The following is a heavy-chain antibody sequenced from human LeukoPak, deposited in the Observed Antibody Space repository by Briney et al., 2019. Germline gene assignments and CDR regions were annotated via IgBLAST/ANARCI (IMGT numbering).Heavy chain of an antibody. CDR1: GFTFSSYA. CDR2: ISGSGGST. V-gene: IGHV3-23*01. Sequence: GASLGLSCAASGFTFSSYAMSWVRQAPGKGLEWVSAISGSGGSTYYADSVKGRFTISRDNSKNTLYLQMNSLRAEDTAVYYCAKLSPQQWLVLGDYFDYWGQGTLVTVSS. J-gene: IGHJ4*02. CDR3: AKLSPQQWLVLGDYFDY. D-gene: IGHD6-19*01.